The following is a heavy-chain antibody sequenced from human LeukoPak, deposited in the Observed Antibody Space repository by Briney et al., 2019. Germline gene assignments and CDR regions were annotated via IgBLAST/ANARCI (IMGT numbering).Heavy chain of an antibody. J-gene: IGHJ5*02. Sequence: PSETLSLTCTVSGGSISTYYWSWIRQPPGKGLEWIGYIYNSGSTNYNPSLQSRVTISVDTSKNQFSLRLTSVTAADTAVYYCAKAVEAAGRFGFDPWGQGTLVTVSS. V-gene: IGHV4-59*01. CDR3: AKAVEAAGRFGFDP. CDR2: IYNSGST. D-gene: IGHD6-13*01. CDR1: GGSISTYY.